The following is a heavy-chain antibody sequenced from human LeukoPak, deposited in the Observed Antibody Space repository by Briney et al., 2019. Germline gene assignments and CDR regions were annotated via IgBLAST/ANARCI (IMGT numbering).Heavy chain of an antibody. Sequence: SETLSLTCTVSGGSISSYYWSWIRQPPGKGLGWIGYIYYSGSTNYNPSPKSRVTISVDTSKNQFSLKLSSVTAADTAVYYCARETIYYYYMDVWGKGTTVTVSS. V-gene: IGHV4-59*01. D-gene: IGHD3-3*01. J-gene: IGHJ6*03. CDR3: ARETIYYYYMDV. CDR1: GGSISSYY. CDR2: IYYSGST.